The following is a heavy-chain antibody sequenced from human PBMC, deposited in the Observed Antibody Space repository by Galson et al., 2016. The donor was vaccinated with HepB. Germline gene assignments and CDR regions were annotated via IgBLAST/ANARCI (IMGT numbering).Heavy chain of an antibody. CDR1: GYSFTTYW. D-gene: IGHD3-3*01. V-gene: IGHV5-51*01. CDR2: IYPGDSDS. CDR3: ARGIEGITIFGVPMSYYYYYMDV. J-gene: IGHJ6*03. Sequence: QSGAEVKKPGESLQISCKGSGYSFTTYWIAWVRQMSGKGLEWMGIIYPGDSDSRYSPSFEGQVTISVDKSISTAYLKWSSLKASDTAIYYCARGIEGITIFGVPMSYYYYYMDVWGKGTTVTVSS.